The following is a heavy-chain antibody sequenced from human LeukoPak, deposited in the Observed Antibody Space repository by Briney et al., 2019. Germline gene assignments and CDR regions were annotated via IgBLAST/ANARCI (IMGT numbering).Heavy chain of an antibody. CDR3: ARDQDDSNGYPYYFDY. V-gene: IGHV3-30*02. CDR1: GFTFSSYG. CDR2: IHYDGSNK. Sequence: GGSLRLSCAASGFTFSSYGMHWVRQGPGKGLEWVASIHYDGSNKYYADSVKGRFTISRDNSKNTLYLQMNSLRGEDTAVYYCARDQDDSNGYPYYFDYWGQGTLVTVSS. D-gene: IGHD3-22*01. J-gene: IGHJ4*02.